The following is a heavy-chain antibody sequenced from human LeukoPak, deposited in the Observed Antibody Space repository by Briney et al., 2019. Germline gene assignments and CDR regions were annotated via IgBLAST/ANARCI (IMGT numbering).Heavy chain of an antibody. D-gene: IGHD3-22*01. V-gene: IGHV3-30*19. CDR1: GFTFSSYG. Sequence: GGSLRLSCAASGFTFSSYGMHWVRQAPGKGLEWVAVISYDGSNKYYADSVKGRFTISRDNSKNTLYLQMNSLRAEDTAVYYCARDPSPYDSPINVDYWGQGTLVTVSS. CDR2: ISYDGSNK. CDR3: ARDPSPYDSPINVDY. J-gene: IGHJ4*02.